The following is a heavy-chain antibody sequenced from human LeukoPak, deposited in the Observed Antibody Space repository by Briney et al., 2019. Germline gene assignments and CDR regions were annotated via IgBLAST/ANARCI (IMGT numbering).Heavy chain of an antibody. CDR1: GFTFINYA. CDR2: IRGSGHST. Sequence: GGSLRLSCAASGFTFINYAISWVRQAPGKRLEWVSSIRGSGHSTYYADSVKGRFTISRDNSKNTLCLQMNSLRAEDTAVYYCAKDYSSGSPEYFHHWGQGTLVTVSS. J-gene: IGHJ1*01. V-gene: IGHV3-23*01. D-gene: IGHD3-10*01. CDR3: AKDYSSGSPEYFHH.